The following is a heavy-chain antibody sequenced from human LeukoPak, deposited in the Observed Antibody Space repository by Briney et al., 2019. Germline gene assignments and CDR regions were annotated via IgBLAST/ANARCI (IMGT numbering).Heavy chain of an antibody. CDR2: ISYDGSNK. Sequence: GGSLRLSCAASGFTFSSYGMHWVRQAPGKGLEWVAVISYDGSNKYYADSVKGRFTISRDNSKNTLYLQMNSLRAEDTAVYYCAKDFSRYFDWPDAFDIWGQGTMVTVSS. J-gene: IGHJ3*02. CDR1: GFTFSSYG. D-gene: IGHD3-9*01. CDR3: AKDFSRYFDWPDAFDI. V-gene: IGHV3-30*18.